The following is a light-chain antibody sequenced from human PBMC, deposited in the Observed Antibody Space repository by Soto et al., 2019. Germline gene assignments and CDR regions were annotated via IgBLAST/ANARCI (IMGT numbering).Light chain of an antibody. CDR3: SSYTSSSIGV. Sequence: QSALTQPASVSVSPGQSITISCTGTSSDVGGYNYVSWYQQHTGKAPKLMIYDVSNRPSGVSNRFSGSKSGNTASLTISGLQAEDEADYYCSSYTSSSIGVFGGGNKLTVL. J-gene: IGLJ2*01. CDR2: DVS. V-gene: IGLV2-14*01. CDR1: SSDVGGYNY.